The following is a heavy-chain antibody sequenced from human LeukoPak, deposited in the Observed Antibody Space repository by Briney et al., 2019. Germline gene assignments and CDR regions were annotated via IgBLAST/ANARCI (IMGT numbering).Heavy chain of an antibody. CDR2: ISSSASTI. D-gene: IGHD6-19*01. J-gene: IGHJ4*02. Sequence: QAGGSLRLSCAASGFTFSSYEMNWVRQAPGKGLEWASYISSSASTIYYADSVKGRFTISRDNAKNSLYLQMNSLRAEDTAVYYCVRDPGLAVAGTNFDYWGQGTLVTVSS. V-gene: IGHV3-48*03. CDR1: GFTFSSYE. CDR3: VRDPGLAVAGTNFDY.